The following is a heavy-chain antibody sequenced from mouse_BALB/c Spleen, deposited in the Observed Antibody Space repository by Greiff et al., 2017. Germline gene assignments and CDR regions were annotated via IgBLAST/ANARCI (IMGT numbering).Heavy chain of an antibody. J-gene: IGHJ3*01. CDR2: ISSGGSYT. Sequence: EVMLLESGGGLVKPGGSLKISCAASGFTFSSYAMAWVRQTPEHRLEWVAEISSGGSYTYYPDTVTGRVTISRDNAKNTLYLEMSSLRSEDTAMYYCAREDGSCRFAYWGQGTLVTVSA. V-gene: IGHV5-9-4*01. D-gene: IGHD1-1*02. CDR3: AREDGSCRFAY. CDR1: GFTFSSYA.